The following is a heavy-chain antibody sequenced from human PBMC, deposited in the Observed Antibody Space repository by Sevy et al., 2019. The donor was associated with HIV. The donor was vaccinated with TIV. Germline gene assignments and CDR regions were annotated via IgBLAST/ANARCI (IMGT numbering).Heavy chain of an antibody. CDR3: AREAMVRGVTGWFDP. Sequence: ASVKVSCKASGYTFTSYGISWVRQAPGQGLEWMGWISAYNGNTNSAQKLQGRVTMTTDTSTSTAYMELRSLRSDDTVVYYFAREAMVRGVTGWFDPWKQRTLVTVSS. CDR1: GYTFTSYG. D-gene: IGHD3-10*01. CDR2: ISAYNGNT. J-gene: IGHJ5*02. V-gene: IGHV1-18*01.